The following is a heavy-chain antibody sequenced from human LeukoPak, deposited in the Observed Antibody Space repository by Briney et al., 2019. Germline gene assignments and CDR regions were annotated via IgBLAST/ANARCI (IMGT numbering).Heavy chain of an antibody. CDR3: ASSREYSSSWYPSDYYYGMDV. CDR1: GYTFTSYG. J-gene: IGHJ6*02. CDR2: ISAYNGNT. Sequence: ASVKVSCKASGYTFTSYGISWVRQAPGQGLEWMGWISAYNGNTNYAQKLQGRVTMTTDTSTSTAYMELRSLRSDDTAVYYCASSREYSSSWYPSDYYYGMDVWGQGTTVTVPS. V-gene: IGHV1-18*01. D-gene: IGHD6-13*01.